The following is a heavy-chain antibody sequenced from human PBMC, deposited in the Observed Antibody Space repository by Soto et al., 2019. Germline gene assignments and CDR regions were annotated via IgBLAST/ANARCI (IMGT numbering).Heavy chain of an antibody. CDR2: MNPNSGNT. CDR1: GYTFTSDD. V-gene: IGHV1-8*01. CDR3: AREATSSGVSNGWFDP. D-gene: IGHD2-2*01. Sequence: QVQLVQSGAEVKKPGASVKVSCKASGYTFTSDDINWVRQATGQGLEWMGWMNPNSGNTGYAQKFQGRVTMTRNTSISTAYMELSSLRSEDTAVYYCAREATSSGVSNGWFDPWGQGTLVTVSS. J-gene: IGHJ5*02.